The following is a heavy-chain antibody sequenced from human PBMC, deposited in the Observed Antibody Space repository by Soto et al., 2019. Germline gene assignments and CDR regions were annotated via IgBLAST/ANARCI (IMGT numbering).Heavy chain of an antibody. J-gene: IGHJ4*02. V-gene: IGHV4-38-2*01. Sequence: SETLSLTCAVSGYSISSGYYWGWIRQPPGKGLEWIGSVYHSGNTYYNPSLKSRVTISVDTSKNQFSLKLSSVTAADTAVYYCASHGFYYDSSAYDYCGQGTPVTVSS. CDR3: ASHGFYYDSSAYDY. CDR1: GYSISSGYY. CDR2: VYHSGNT. D-gene: IGHD3-22*01.